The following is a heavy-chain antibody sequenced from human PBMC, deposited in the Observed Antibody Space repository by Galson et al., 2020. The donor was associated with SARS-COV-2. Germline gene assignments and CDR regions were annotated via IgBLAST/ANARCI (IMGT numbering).Heavy chain of an antibody. J-gene: IGHJ4*02. CDR3: ARGDMGNDYFDY. Sequence: GFTFSSYWMHWVRQAPGKGLVWVSRIYSEGSSTSYADSVKGRFTISGDNAKNTLYLQMNSLRAEDTAVYYCARGDMGNDYFDYWGQGTLVTVSS. CDR1: GFTFSSYW. V-gene: IGHV3-74*01. D-gene: IGHD7-27*01. CDR2: IYSEGSST.